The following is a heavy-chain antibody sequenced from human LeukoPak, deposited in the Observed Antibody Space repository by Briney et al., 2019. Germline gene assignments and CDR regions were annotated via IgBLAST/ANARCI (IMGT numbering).Heavy chain of an antibody. D-gene: IGHD1-1*01. V-gene: IGHV4-38-2*02. Sequence: SETLSLTCTVSGYSISTDYYWGWIRQSPGKGLEWIGSVSHSGTTYYNPSLKSRVTISGDTSKNQFSLKLASVTAADTAVYYCTREHAGTTVDYWGQGTLVTVSS. CDR2: VSHSGTT. CDR1: GYSISTDYY. J-gene: IGHJ4*02. CDR3: TREHAGTTVDY.